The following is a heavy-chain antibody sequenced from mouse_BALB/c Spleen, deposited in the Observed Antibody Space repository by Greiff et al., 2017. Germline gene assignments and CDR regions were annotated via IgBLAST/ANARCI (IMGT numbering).Heavy chain of an antibody. V-gene: IGHV5-6*02. CDR3: ARLITTVVAGDY. J-gene: IGHJ2*01. D-gene: IGHD1-1*01. CDR1: GFTFSSYG. CDR2: ISSGGSYT. Sequence: DVKLVESGGDLVKPGGSLKLSCAASGFTFSSYGMSWVRQTPDKRLEWVATISSGGSYTYYPDSVKGRFTISRDNAKNTLYLQMSSLKSEDTAMYYCARLITTVVAGDYWGQGTTLTVSS.